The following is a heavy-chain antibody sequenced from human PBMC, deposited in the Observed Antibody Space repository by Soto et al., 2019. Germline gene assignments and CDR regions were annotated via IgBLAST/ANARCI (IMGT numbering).Heavy chain of an antibody. Sequence: QLQLQESGPGLVKPSETLSLTCTVSGGSISSSSYYWGWIRQPPGKGLEWIGSIYYSGNTYYNPSPKRRVTISLATSKDQVSLKLRSVNAADTAVYYFARHKHQLLTTCDIWGQGTMVTGSS. CDR2: IYYSGNT. CDR3: ARHKHQLLTTCDI. CDR1: GGSISSSSYY. J-gene: IGHJ3*02. V-gene: IGHV4-39*01. D-gene: IGHD2-2*01.